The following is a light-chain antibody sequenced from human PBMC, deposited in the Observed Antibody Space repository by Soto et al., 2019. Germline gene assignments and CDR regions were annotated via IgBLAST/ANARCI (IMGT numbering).Light chain of an antibody. CDR2: EVS. CDR1: SNDVGGYNY. V-gene: IGLV2-14*01. Sequence: QSALTQPASVSGSPGQSVTISCTGTSNDVGGYNYVSWYQQHPGKAPKLVIYEVSHRPSGISGRFSGSKSGNTASLTISGLQVDDEADYFCSSYTTSSPYVFGAGTKLPVL. CDR3: SSYTTSSPYV. J-gene: IGLJ1*01.